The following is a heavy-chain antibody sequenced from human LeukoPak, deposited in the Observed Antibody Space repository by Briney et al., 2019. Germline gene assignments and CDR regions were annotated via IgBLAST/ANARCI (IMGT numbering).Heavy chain of an antibody. V-gene: IGHV1-2*02. D-gene: IGHD2/OR15-2a*01. CDR3: STEDKYCKTTTCDNY. J-gene: IGHJ4*02. Sequence: ASETVSCKASGYAFTVRYMHWVRQVPGQGLEWMGFIKPDSGFTNYAEKFQDRVTMSRDTSITTVYMELSSLGSGDTALYYCSTEDKYCKTTTCDNYWGQGTLVSVSS. CDR1: GYAFTVRY. CDR2: IKPDSGFT.